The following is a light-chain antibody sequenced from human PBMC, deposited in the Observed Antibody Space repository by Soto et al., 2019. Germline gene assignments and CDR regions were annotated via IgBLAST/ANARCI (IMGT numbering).Light chain of an antibody. CDR3: QQYNNWPPTWT. CDR1: QSVSNDF. J-gene: IGKJ1*01. Sequence: EIVLTQSPGILSLSPGERATLSCRASQSVSNDFLAWYQQKPGQAPRLLIYGASSRATDIPARFTGSGSGTEFTLTISSLQSEDFAVFYCQQYNNWPPTWTFGQGTKVDIK. CDR2: GAS. V-gene: IGKV3-15*01.